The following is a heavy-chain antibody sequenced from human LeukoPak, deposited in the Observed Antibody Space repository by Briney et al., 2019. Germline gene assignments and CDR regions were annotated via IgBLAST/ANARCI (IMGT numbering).Heavy chain of an antibody. V-gene: IGHV4-30-4*01. D-gene: IGHD3-10*01. CDR1: GGSISSGDYY. Sequence: SETLSLTCTVSGGSISSGDYYWSWIRQPPGKGLEWIGYIYYSGSTYYNPSLKSRVTISVDTSKNQFSLKLSSVTAADTAVYYCARGENMVRGVRDYGMDVWGQGTTVTVSS. CDR3: ARGENMVRGVRDYGMDV. J-gene: IGHJ6*02. CDR2: IYYSGST.